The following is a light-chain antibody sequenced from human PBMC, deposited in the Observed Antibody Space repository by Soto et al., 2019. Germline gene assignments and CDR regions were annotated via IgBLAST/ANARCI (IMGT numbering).Light chain of an antibody. CDR2: DVS. CDR3: CSFTPTSTHV. V-gene: IGLV2-11*01. CDR1: SNDVGGYKY. J-gene: IGLJ1*01. Sequence: QSVLTQPRSVSGSPGQSVTISCTGTSNDVGGYKYVSWYQQYPGKAPKLMIYDVSKRPSGVPDRFSGSKSGNTASLTISGLQAEDEADYYCCSFTPTSTHVFGTGTKVTVL.